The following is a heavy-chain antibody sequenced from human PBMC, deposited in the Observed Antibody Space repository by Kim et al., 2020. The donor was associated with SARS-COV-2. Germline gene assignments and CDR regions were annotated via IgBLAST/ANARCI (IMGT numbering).Heavy chain of an antibody. CDR1: GFTVSSNY. J-gene: IGHJ6*01. Sequence: GGSLRLSCAASGFTVSSNYMSWVRQAPGKGLEWVSVIYSGGSTTYSAAVEDRFTTSSDNTNNTLYLQINSLRAADTAIFYCATEPGVLSYALDVWGRGS. CDR3: ATEPGVLSYALDV. CDR2: IYSGGST. V-gene: IGHV3-53*01.